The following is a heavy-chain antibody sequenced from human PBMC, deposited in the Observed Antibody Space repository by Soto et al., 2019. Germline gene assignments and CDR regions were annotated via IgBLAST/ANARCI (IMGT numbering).Heavy chain of an antibody. J-gene: IGHJ3*02. CDR2: ITWNSGSI. V-gene: IGHV3-9*01. CDR1: GFSFDDYG. D-gene: IGHD6-19*01. CDR3: AKDRGYTTGWPDGIDI. Sequence: EVQLVESGGGLVQPGRSLRLSCAASGFSFDDYGMHWVRQAPGKGLEWVSSITWNSGSINYADSVKGRFTISRDSAKNSLYLQMDSLRAEDTALYYCAKDRGYTTGWPDGIDIWGQGTMVTVSS.